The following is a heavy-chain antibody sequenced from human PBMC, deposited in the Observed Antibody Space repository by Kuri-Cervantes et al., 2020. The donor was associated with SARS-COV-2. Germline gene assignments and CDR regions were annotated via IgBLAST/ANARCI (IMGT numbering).Heavy chain of an antibody. D-gene: IGHD3-10*01. CDR1: GGTFSSYA. V-gene: IGHV1-69*10. Sequence: SVKVSCKASGGTFSSYAISWVRQAPGRGLEWMGGIIPFLGIANYAQKFQGRVTITADKSTSTAYMELGSLRSEDTAVYYCARDLVSGYYGSGSSGFDYWGQGTLVTVSS. CDR3: ARDLVSGYYGSGSSGFDY. CDR2: IIPFLGIA. J-gene: IGHJ4*02.